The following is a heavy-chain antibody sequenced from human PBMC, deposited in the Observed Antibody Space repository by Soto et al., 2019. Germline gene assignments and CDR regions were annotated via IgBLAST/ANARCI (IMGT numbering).Heavy chain of an antibody. V-gene: IGHV3-73*01. CDR1: GFTFSGSA. CDR2: IRSKANSYAT. CDR3: TRDCSTTRGYRGPRYYHSVMDV. J-gene: IGHJ6*02. D-gene: IGHD2-2*02. Sequence: GGSLRLSCAASGFTFSGSAMHWVRQASGKGLEWVGRIRSKANSYATAYAASVKGRFTISRDDSKNTAYLQMNSLKTEDTAVYYCTRDCSTTRGYRGPRYYHSVMDVWAQG.